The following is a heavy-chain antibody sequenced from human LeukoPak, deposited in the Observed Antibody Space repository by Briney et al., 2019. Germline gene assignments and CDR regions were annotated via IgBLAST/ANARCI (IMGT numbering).Heavy chain of an antibody. D-gene: IGHD3-22*01. Sequence: GESLKIPCKGSGYSFISYWIGWVRLMPGIGLEWMGIIYPSDSETRYSPSFQGHVTISAGKSISTAYLQWSSLKASDTAMYYCARLDSSGSGVWFDPWGQGTLVTVSS. V-gene: IGHV5-51*01. CDR3: ARLDSSGSGVWFDP. CDR2: IYPSDSET. J-gene: IGHJ5*02. CDR1: GYSFISYW.